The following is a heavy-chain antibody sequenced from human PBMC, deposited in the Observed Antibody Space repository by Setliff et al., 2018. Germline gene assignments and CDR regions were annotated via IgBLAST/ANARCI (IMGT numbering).Heavy chain of an antibody. V-gene: IGHV4-34*10. J-gene: IGHJ4*02. Sequence: SETLSLTCAVYGGSFSTYYWIWIRQPPGKGLEWIGEINHSGSTNYNPSLKGRVTMSVDTSKNHFSLELTSVTAADTAVYYCARAPVGDRNGLFDSWGQGTLVTVSS. D-gene: IGHD6-19*01. CDR1: GGSFSTYY. CDR2: INHSGST. CDR3: ARAPVGDRNGLFDS.